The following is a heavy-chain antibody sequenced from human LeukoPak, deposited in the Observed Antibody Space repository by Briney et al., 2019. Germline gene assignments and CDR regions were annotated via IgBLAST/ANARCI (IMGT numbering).Heavy chain of an antibody. CDR2: IYYSGST. CDR1: GGSISSYY. CDR3: ARLSQYYDILVIKYYFDY. J-gene: IGHJ4*02. V-gene: IGHV4-59*08. D-gene: IGHD3-9*01. Sequence: SETLSLTCTVSGGSISSYYWSWIRQPPGKGLEWIGYIYYSGSTNYNPSLKSRVTISVDTSKNQFSLKLSSVTAADTAVYYCARLSQYYDILVIKYYFDYWGQGTLVTVSS.